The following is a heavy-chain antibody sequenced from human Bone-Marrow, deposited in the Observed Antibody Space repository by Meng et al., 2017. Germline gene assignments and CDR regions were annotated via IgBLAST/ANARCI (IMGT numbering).Heavy chain of an antibody. Sequence: VKLVQLGDEGKKPGASVKVSCKASGYTVTSYDINWVRQATGQGLEWMGWMNPNSGNTGYAQKFQGRVTMTRNTSISTAYMELSSLRSEDTAVYYCARRRIQSTNWFDPWGQGTLVTVSS. CDR2: MNPNSGNT. CDR1: GYTVTSYD. D-gene: IGHD5-18*01. V-gene: IGHV1-8*01. CDR3: ARRRIQSTNWFDP. J-gene: IGHJ5*02.